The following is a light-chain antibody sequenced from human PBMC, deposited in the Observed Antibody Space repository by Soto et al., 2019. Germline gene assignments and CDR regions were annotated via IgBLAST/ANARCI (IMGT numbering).Light chain of an antibody. CDR2: DVV. J-gene: IGKJ5*01. Sequence: EIVMTQSPATLSLSQGERATPSCRASQSVGSYLAWYKQKPGQAPRLLIYDVVNRATGIPDRFSGSGSGTEFTLTISSLKPEDAATHYCQKYNTAPYTFGQGTRLEIK. V-gene: IGKV3-11*01. CDR3: QKYNTAPYT. CDR1: QSVGSY.